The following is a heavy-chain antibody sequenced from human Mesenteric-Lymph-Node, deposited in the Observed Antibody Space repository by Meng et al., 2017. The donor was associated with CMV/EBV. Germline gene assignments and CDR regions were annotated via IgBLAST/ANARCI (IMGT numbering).Heavy chain of an antibody. CDR3: ARGGGCCDFDY. CDR2: IYYSGST. V-gene: IGHV4-31*03. CDR1: GGCISRGAYY. J-gene: IGHJ4*02. Sequence: CTVSGGCISRGAYYWGWIRQHPGKGREWIGYIYYSGSTFYSPSLKSRVTISVDTSKNQFSLKLSSVTAADTAVYYCARGGGCCDFDYWGQGTLVTVSS. D-gene: IGHD2-15*01.